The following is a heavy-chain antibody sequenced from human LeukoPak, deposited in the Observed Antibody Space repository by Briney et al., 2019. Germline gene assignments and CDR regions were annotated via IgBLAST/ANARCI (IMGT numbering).Heavy chain of an antibody. Sequence: SETLSLTCTVSGGSISSYYWSWIRQPPGKGLEWIGYIYYSGSTNYNPSLKSRVTISVDTSKNQFSLKLSSVTAADTAAYYCARDGTLFEEGDAFDIWGQGTMVTVSS. D-gene: IGHD1-1*01. CDR2: IYYSGST. CDR1: GGSISSYY. CDR3: ARDGTLFEEGDAFDI. V-gene: IGHV4-59*01. J-gene: IGHJ3*02.